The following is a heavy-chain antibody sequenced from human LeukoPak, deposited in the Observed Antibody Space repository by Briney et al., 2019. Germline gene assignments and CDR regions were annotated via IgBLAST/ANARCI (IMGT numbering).Heavy chain of an antibody. CDR1: GGSFSGYY. CDR3: ARDGSDY. J-gene: IGHJ4*02. CDR2: IYYSGST. V-gene: IGHV4-34*01. Sequence: SETLSLTCAVYGGSFSGYYWSWIRQPPGKGLEWIGSIYYSGSTYYNPSLKSRVTISVDTSKNQFSLKLSSVTAADTAVYYCARDGSDYWGQGTLVTVSS.